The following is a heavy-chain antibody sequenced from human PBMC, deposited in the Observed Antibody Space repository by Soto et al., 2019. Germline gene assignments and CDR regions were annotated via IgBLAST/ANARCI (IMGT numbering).Heavy chain of an antibody. CDR2: INPDGSEN. V-gene: IGHV3-7*01. CDR3: VRYGNMGV. D-gene: IGHD4-17*01. Sequence: EVQLVESGGGLVQPGGSLRLSCAASGFTFSSTWMTWGRQAPGKGLEWVANINPDGSENHYVESVKGRFTISRDNAKNSLYLQRNSRRAEDTAIYYCVRYGNMGVWGKGTTVTVSS. J-gene: IGHJ6*03. CDR1: GFTFSSTW.